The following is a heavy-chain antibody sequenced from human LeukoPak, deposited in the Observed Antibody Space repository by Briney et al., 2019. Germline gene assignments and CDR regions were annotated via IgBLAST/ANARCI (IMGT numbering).Heavy chain of an antibody. J-gene: IGHJ6*03. CDR1: GFTFDDYA. D-gene: IGHD3-10*01. Sequence: GGSLRLSCAASGFTFDDYAMHWVRQAPGKGLEWVSLISWDGGSTYYADSVKGRFTISRDNSKNSLYLQMNSLRTEDTALYYCAKDESGRSYYRNYYYYYMDVWGKGTTVTVSS. CDR2: ISWDGGST. CDR3: AKDESGRSYYRNYYYYYMDV. V-gene: IGHV3-43*01.